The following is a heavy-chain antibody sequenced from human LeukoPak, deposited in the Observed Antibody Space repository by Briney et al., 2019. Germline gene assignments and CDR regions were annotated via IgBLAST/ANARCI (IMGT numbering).Heavy chain of an antibody. CDR2: MNPNSGNT. V-gene: IGHV1-8*03. CDR3: AREDYYDSGSNDY. D-gene: IGHD3-22*01. Sequence: ASVKVSCKASGYTFTTYDITWVRQATGQGLEWMGWMNPNSGNTAYAQKLQGRVTITRNTSISTACMELSSLRSEDTAVYYCAREDYYDSGSNDYWGQGTLVTVSS. CDR1: GYTFTTYD. J-gene: IGHJ4*02.